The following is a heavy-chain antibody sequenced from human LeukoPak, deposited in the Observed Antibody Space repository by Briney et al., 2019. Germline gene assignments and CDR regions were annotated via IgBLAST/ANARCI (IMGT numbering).Heavy chain of an antibody. CDR3: TTDVVWDFWSGPTAYYFDY. Sequence: GGSLRLSCAASGFTFSNAWMSWVRQAPGKGLEWVGRIKSKTGGGTADYAAPVKGRFTISRDDSKNTLYLQMNSLKTEDTAVYYCTTDVVWDFWSGPTAYYFDYWGQGTLVTVSS. V-gene: IGHV3-15*01. CDR2: IKSKTGGGTA. J-gene: IGHJ4*02. CDR1: GFTFSNAW. D-gene: IGHD3-3*01.